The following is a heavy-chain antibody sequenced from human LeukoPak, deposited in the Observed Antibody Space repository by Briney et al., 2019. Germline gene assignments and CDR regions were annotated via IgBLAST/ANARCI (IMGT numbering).Heavy chain of an antibody. Sequence: GSSVKVSCKASGGTFSSYAINWVRQATGQGLEWMGWMNPNSGNTGYAQKFQGRVTMTRNTSISTAYMELSSLRSEDTAVYYCASGSIYDGFDYWGQGTLVTVSS. CDR3: ASGSIYDGFDY. V-gene: IGHV1-8*02. CDR2: MNPNSGNT. J-gene: IGHJ4*02. CDR1: GGTFSSYA. D-gene: IGHD5/OR15-5a*01.